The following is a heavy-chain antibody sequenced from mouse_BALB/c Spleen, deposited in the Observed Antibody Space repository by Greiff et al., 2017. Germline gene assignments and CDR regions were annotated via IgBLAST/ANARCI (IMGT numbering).Heavy chain of an antibody. D-gene: IGHD1-1*01. J-gene: IGHJ4*01. Sequence: SGTVLARPGASVKMSCKASGYTFTSYWMHWVKQRPGQGLEWIGAIYPGNSDTSYNQKFKGKAKLTAVTSTSTAYMELSSLTNEDSAVYYCTRSTVPQYAMDYWGQGTSVTVSS. CDR1: GYTFTSYW. CDR2: IYPGNSDT. CDR3: TRSTVPQYAMDY. V-gene: IGHV1-5*01.